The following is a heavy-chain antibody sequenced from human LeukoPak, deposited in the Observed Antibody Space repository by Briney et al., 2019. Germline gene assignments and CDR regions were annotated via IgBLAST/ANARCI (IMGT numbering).Heavy chain of an antibody. CDR2: INPDGSDK. D-gene: IGHD6-13*01. V-gene: IGHV3-7*03. CDR1: GFTFSSYW. CDR3: AKGESSSWMDAFDY. Sequence: GGSLRLSCAASGFTFSSYWMSWVRQAPGKGLEWVANINPDGSDKYCVDSVKGRFTISRDNAKNSLYLQMNSLRAEDTALYYCAKGESSSWMDAFDYWGQGTLVTVSS. J-gene: IGHJ4*02.